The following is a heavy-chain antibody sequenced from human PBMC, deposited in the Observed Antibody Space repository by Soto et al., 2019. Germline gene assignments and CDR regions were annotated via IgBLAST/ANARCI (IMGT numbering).Heavy chain of an antibody. CDR2: ISAYNGNT. V-gene: IGHV1-18*01. Sequence: QVQLVQSGAEVKKPGASVKVSCKASGYTFTSYGISWVRQAPGQGLEWMGWISAYNGNTNYAQKLHGRVSMTTDKFTSTAYMELRRLRSDDTAVYSCARHPRFLHYYDSSVLTPPIHYSGQGTLVTVSS. D-gene: IGHD3-22*01. CDR3: ARHPRFLHYYDSSVLTPPIHY. CDR1: GYTFTSYG. J-gene: IGHJ4*02.